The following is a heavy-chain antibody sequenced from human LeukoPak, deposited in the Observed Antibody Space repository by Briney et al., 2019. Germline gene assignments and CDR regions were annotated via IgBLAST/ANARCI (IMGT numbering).Heavy chain of an antibody. CDR2: IYHSGST. CDR1: GYSISSGYY. J-gene: IGHJ1*01. Sequence: PSETLCLTCTVSGYSISSGYYWCWIRQPPGKGLEWIGSIYHSGSTYYNPSLKSRFTILGDTSKNHFSLKLRSVTAADTAVYYCARGGDTSGHYYFEYFHHWGQGTLVAVSS. D-gene: IGHD3-22*01. CDR3: ARGGDTSGHYYFEYFHH. V-gene: IGHV4-38-2*02.